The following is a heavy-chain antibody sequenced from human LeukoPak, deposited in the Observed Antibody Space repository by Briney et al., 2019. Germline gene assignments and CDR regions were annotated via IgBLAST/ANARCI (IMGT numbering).Heavy chain of an antibody. CDR1: GGSISSSSYY. Sequence: PSETLSLTCTLSGGSISSSSYYWGWIRQPPGKGLEWIGSIYYSGSTYYNPSLKSRVTISVDTSKNQFSLKLSSVTAADTAVYYCARVPGYSGYDRGGYWGQGTLVTVSS. V-gene: IGHV4-39*07. CDR3: ARVPGYSGYDRGGY. D-gene: IGHD5-12*01. CDR2: IYYSGST. J-gene: IGHJ4*02.